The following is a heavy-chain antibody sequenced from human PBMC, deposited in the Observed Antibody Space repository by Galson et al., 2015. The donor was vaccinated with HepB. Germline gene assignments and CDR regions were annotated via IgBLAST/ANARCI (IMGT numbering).Heavy chain of an antibody. J-gene: IGHJ6*03. CDR3: ARTIVVPAAPYYYYYYMDV. V-gene: IGHV4-31*03. CDR2: IYYSGST. Sequence: TLSLTCTVSGGSISSGGYYLSWIRQHPGKGLEWIGYIYYSGSTYYNPSLKSRVTISVDTSKNQFSLKLSSVTAADTAVYYCARTIVVPAAPYYYYYYMDVWGKGTTVTVSS. CDR1: GGSISSGGYY. D-gene: IGHD2-2*01.